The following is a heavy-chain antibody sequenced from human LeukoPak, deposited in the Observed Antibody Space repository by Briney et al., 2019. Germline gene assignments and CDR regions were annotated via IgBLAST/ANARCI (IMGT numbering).Heavy chain of an antibody. J-gene: IGHJ4*02. V-gene: IGHV4-39*01. Sequence: SETLSLTCTVSGGSISSSSYYWGWIRQPPGKGLEWIGSIYYSGSTYYNPSLKSRVTISVDTSKNQFSLKLSSVTAADTAVYYCARLGKWELPGPYYFDYWGQGTLVTVSS. CDR3: ARLGKWELPGPYYFDY. CDR2: IYYSGST. CDR1: GGSISSSSYY. D-gene: IGHD1-26*01.